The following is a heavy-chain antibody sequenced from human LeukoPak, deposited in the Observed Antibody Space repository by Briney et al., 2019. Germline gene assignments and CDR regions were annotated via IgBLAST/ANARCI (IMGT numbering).Heavy chain of an antibody. V-gene: IGHV3-7*01. Sequence: PGGSLRLSCAASGFTFSSYWMSWFRQAPEKGLEWVANIKQDGSEKYSVDSVKGRFTISRDNAKNSLYMQMNSLRAEDTAVYYCARVMSASVWRSYGSYYYYYYMDIWGKGTTVTVSS. CDR2: IKQDGSEK. D-gene: IGHD3-16*01. J-gene: IGHJ6*03. CDR1: GFTFSSYW. CDR3: ARVMSASVWRSYGSYYYYYYMDI.